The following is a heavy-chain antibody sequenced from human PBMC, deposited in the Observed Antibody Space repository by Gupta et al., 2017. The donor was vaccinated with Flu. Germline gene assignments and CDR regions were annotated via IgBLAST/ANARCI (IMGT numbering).Heavy chain of an antibody. D-gene: IGHD1-20*01. CDR3: GRGFHNLT. Sequence: VQPWESRGSLVQPGGFLRLSGGASCFASGAFYMSWMHPATGKGLECVSFISSSGSTMSYADTVKGRFTISRDNAKKSMYLEMNSLRAEDTAVYYCGRGFHNLTWGQGTLVTVSS. J-gene: IGHJ5*02. V-gene: IGHV3-11*01. CDR1: CFASGAFY. CDR2: ISSSGSTM.